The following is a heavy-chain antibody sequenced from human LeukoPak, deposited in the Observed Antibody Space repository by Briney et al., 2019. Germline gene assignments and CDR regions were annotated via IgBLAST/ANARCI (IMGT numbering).Heavy chain of an antibody. CDR2: IIPILGIA. Sequence: ASAKVSCKASGYTFTSYGFSWVRQAPGQGLEWMGRIIPILGIANYAQKFQGRVTITADKSTSTAYMELSSLRSEDTAVYYCARVDTAMVIDYWGQGTLVTVSS. CDR1: GYTFTSYG. V-gene: IGHV1-69*04. D-gene: IGHD5-18*01. J-gene: IGHJ4*02. CDR3: ARVDTAMVIDY.